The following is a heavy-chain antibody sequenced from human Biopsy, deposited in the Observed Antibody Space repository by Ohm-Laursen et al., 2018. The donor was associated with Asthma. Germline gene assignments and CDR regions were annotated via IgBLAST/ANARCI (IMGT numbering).Heavy chain of an antibody. CDR1: GFTFSRFG. D-gene: IGHD3-9*01. J-gene: IGHJ6*02. CDR2: ISNDGKNE. Sequence: SLRLSCAASGFTFSRFGMEWVRQAPGKGLEWVAVISNDGKNEYYGDSVKGRFTISRDKSKSTLYLQLSSLRAEDTAVYFCAREPIKATYFYGMDVWGQGTTVTVSS. V-gene: IGHV3-30*03. CDR3: AREPIKATYFYGMDV.